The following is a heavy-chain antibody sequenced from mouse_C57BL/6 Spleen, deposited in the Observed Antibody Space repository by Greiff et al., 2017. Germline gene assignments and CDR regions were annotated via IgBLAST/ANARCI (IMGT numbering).Heavy chain of an antibody. CDR2: INPNNGGT. Sequence: VQLKQSGPELVKPGASVKIPCKASGYTFTDYNMDWVKQSHGKSLEWIGDINPNNGGTIYNQKFKGKATLTVDKSSSTAYMELRSLTSEDTAVYYCARFTTVVARGLDYWGQGTSVTVSS. CDR1: GYTFTDYN. J-gene: IGHJ4*01. CDR3: ARFTTVVARGLDY. V-gene: IGHV1-18*01. D-gene: IGHD1-1*01.